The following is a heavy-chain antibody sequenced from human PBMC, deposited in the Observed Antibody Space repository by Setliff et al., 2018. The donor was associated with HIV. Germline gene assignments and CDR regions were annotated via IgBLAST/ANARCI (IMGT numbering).Heavy chain of an antibody. CDR3: MRGRSITIFGVAYFDF. D-gene: IGHD3-3*01. V-gene: IGHV4-38-2*01. CDR2: VYHSGTT. Sequence: PSETLSLTCALSGYSISTAYDWGWIRQPRGKGLEWIGSVYHSGTTYYNPYLRSRVSISVDMSNNQFSLKVTSVTAADTAVYYCMRGRSITIFGVAYFDFWGQGTQVTVSS. CDR1: GYSISTAYD. J-gene: IGHJ4*02.